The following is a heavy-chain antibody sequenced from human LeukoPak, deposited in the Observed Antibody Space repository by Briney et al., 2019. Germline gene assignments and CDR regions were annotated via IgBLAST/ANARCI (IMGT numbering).Heavy chain of an antibody. J-gene: IGHJ4*02. CDR1: GYTFTSYG. D-gene: IGHD3-22*01. V-gene: IGHV1-18*01. CDR2: ISAYNGNT. CDR3: ASLNYYDSSGYYSEW. Sequence: ASVKVSCKASGYTFTSYGISWVRQAPGQGLEWMGWISAYNGNTNYAQKLQGRVTMTTDTSTSTAYMELRSLRSDDTAVYYCASLNYYDSSGYYSEWWGQGTLVTVSS.